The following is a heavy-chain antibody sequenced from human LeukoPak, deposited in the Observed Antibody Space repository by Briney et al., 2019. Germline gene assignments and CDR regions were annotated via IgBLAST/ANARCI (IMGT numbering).Heavy chain of an antibody. CDR1: GFIFGDHA. D-gene: IGHD5-24*01. V-gene: IGHV3-49*04. CDR3: ARGPIQLWIHNAMDV. Sequence: GGSLRLSCIGSGFIFGDHAVSWVRQAPGRGLEWVGFIRSKAYRATTEYAASVKGRFTISRDDSASIAYLQMNSLRTEDTAVYYCARGPIQLWIHNAMDVWGQGTTVTVSS. J-gene: IGHJ6*02. CDR2: IRSKAYRATT.